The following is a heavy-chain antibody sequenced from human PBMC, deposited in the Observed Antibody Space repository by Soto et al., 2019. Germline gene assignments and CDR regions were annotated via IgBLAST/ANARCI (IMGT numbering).Heavy chain of an antibody. V-gene: IGHV4-31*03. CDR2: IYYSGST. CDR1: GGSISSGGYY. J-gene: IGHJ4*02. Sequence: PSETLSLPCTVSGGSISSGGYYWGWIRQHPGKGLEWIGYIYYSGSTYYNPSLKSRVTISVDTSKNQFSLELSSLRSEDTAVYYCASRTAMAAYYFDYWGQGTLVTVSS. D-gene: IGHD5-18*01. CDR3: ASRTAMAAYYFDY.